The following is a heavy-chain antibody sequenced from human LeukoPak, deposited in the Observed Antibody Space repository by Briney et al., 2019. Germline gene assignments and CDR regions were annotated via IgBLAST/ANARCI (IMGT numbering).Heavy chain of an antibody. CDR3: ARGVEPLAANTLAY. Sequence: GGSLRLSCATSGFLFGSYGMHWVRLAPGKGLEWVTFIYYDGSKKSYADSVKGRFTISRDNSKNTLYLEMNSLSPDDTAVYYCARGVEPLAANTLAYWGQGTLVTVSS. J-gene: IGHJ4*02. CDR2: IYYDGSKK. CDR1: GFLFGSYG. D-gene: IGHD1-14*01. V-gene: IGHV3-33*01.